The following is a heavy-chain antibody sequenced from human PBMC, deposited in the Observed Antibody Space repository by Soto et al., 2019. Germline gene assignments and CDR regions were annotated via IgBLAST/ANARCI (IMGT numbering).Heavy chain of an antibody. CDR1: GFTFSSYG. Sequence: QVQLVESGGGVVQPGRSLRLSCAASGFTFSSYGMHWVRQAPGKGLEWVAVIWYDGSNKYYADSVKGRFTISRDNSKNTLYLQMNSLRAEDTAVYYCARGILELPYNWFDPWGQGTLVTVSS. CDR3: ARGILELPYNWFDP. CDR2: IWYDGSNK. V-gene: IGHV3-33*01. J-gene: IGHJ5*02. D-gene: IGHD1-7*01.